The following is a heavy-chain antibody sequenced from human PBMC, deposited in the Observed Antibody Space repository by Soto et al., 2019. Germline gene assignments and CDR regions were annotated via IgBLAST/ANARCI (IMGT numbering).Heavy chain of an antibody. CDR3: ARSGYSYGPNMD. Sequence: LVQSGAEVKKPGSSVKVSCRAGRGSFSASGFSWVRQAPGQGIEWVGGFIPIFGTANYAQKFQDRVTMTADESTSTVYMELRSLRSEDTALYYCARSGYSYGPNMDWGQGTLVTVST. V-gene: IGHV1-69*01. CDR2: FIPIFGTA. CDR1: RGSFSASG. J-gene: IGHJ4*02. D-gene: IGHD5-18*01.